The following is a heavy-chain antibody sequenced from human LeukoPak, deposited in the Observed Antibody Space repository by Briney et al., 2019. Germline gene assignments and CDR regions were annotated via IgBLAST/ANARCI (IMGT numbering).Heavy chain of an antibody. D-gene: IGHD6-6*01. CDR1: GFTFYNYA. V-gene: IGHV3-23*01. CDR3: AKGSSSSRPYYFDY. Sequence: TGGSLRLSCVASGFTFYNYAMSWVRQAPGKGLEWVSAITGSGTDTFHADSVKGRFTISRDNSESTLYLQMNSLRAEDTATYYCAKGSSSSRPYYFDYWGQGTLVTVSS. CDR2: ITGSGTDT. J-gene: IGHJ4*02.